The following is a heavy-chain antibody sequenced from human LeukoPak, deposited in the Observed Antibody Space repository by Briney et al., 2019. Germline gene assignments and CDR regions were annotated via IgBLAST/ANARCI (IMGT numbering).Heavy chain of an antibody. V-gene: IGHV1-2*02. CDR2: INPNSGGT. Sequence: ASVKVSCKASGYTFTDYYMHWVRQAPGQGLEWMGWINPNSGGTNYAQKLQGRVTMTTDTSTSTAYMELRSLRSDDTAVYYCARFPLGGYSGYDYIGYFDYWGQGTLVTVSS. CDR3: ARFPLGGYSGYDYIGYFDY. J-gene: IGHJ4*02. D-gene: IGHD5-12*01. CDR1: GYTFTDYY.